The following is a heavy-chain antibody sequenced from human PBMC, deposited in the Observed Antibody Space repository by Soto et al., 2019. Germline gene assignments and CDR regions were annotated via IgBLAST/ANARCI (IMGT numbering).Heavy chain of an antibody. CDR3: ARSAIPPYSSGWYLRVDY. CDR1: GGTFSSYA. V-gene: IGHV1-69*01. J-gene: IGHJ4*02. CDR2: IIPIFGTA. D-gene: IGHD6-19*01. Sequence: QVQLVQSGAEVKKPGSSVKVSCKASGGTFSSYAISWVRQAPGQGLEWMGGIIPIFGTANYAQKFQGRVTITADESTSTAYMELSSLRSEDTAVYYCARSAIPPYSSGWYLRVDYWGQGTLVTVSS.